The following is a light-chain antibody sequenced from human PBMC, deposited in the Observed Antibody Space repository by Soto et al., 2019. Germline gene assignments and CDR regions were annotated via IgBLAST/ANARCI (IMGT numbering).Light chain of an antibody. J-gene: IGLJ1*01. CDR1: SSDVGGLNS. V-gene: IGLV2-14*03. Sequence: QSVLTQPASVSGSPGQSITISCTGTSSDVGGLNSVSWYQLRPGTAPKLILYDVVDRPSGVSYRFSGSKSGNTASLTISGLQAADEADYFCSSYTSTMTNVFGSGTKVTVL. CDR3: SSYTSTMTNV. CDR2: DVV.